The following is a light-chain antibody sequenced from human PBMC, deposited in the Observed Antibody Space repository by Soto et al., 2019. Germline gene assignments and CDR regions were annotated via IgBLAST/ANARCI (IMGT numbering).Light chain of an antibody. V-gene: IGKV3-11*01. Sequence: EIVLTQSPATLSLSPGERVTLSCRASQSVFTSLAWFQQKPGQAPKLLISDTSNRATGIPARFSGSGSGTDFTLTISSLEPEDFAVYYCQQRNSWPLTFGGGTKVDIK. J-gene: IGKJ4*01. CDR3: QQRNSWPLT. CDR2: DTS. CDR1: QSVFTS.